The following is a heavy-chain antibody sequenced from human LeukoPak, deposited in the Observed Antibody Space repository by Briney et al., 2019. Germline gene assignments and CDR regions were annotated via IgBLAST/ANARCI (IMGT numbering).Heavy chain of an antibody. D-gene: IGHD2-15*01. V-gene: IGHV4-38-2*02. CDR2: IYHSGST. Sequence: SETLSLTCAVSGYSISSGYYWGWIRQPPGKGLEWIGSIYHSGSTYYNPSLKSRVTISVDTSKNQFSLKLSSVTAEDTAVYYCAREGDCSGGSCYSRALDWFDPWGQGTLVTVSS. J-gene: IGHJ5*02. CDR1: GYSISSGYY. CDR3: AREGDCSGGSCYSRALDWFDP.